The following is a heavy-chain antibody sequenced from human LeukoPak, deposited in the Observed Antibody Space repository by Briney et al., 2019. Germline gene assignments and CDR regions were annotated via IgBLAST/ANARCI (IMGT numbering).Heavy chain of an antibody. CDR3: ARDSSELLWFGESPHYFDY. Sequence: SGGSLRLSCAASGFTFSNYAMSWVRQAPGKGLEWVSTINDRGIATYYADSVKGRFTISRDNSRNTLYLQMNSLRAEDTAVYYCARDSSELLWFGESPHYFDYWGQGTLVTVSS. CDR1: GFTFSNYA. CDR2: INDRGIAT. D-gene: IGHD3-10*01. V-gene: IGHV3-23*01. J-gene: IGHJ4*02.